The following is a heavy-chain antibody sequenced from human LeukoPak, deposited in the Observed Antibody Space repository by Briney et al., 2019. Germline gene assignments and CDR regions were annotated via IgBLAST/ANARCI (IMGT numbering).Heavy chain of an antibody. J-gene: IGHJ5*02. Sequence: ASVKVSCKASGYTFTSYGISWVRQAPGQGLEWMGWISAYNGNTNYAQKLQGRVTMTTDTSTSTAYMELRSLRSDDTAVYYCARPYDDSSGVNWFDPWGQGTLVTVSS. V-gene: IGHV1-18*01. D-gene: IGHD3-22*01. CDR1: GYTFTSYG. CDR3: ARPYDDSSGVNWFDP. CDR2: ISAYNGNT.